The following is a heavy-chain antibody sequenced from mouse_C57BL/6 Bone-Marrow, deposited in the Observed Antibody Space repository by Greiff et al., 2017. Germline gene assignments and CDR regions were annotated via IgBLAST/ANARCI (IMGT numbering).Heavy chain of an antibody. CDR2: IYPRSGNT. J-gene: IGHJ1*03. V-gene: IGHV1-81*01. D-gene: IGHD2-4*01. CDR3: ARSDYDGDWYCDV. CDR1: GYTFTSYG. Sequence: VHLVESGAELARPGASVKLSCKASGYTFTSYGISWVKQRTGQGLEWIGEIYPRSGNTYYNEKFKGKATLTADKSSSTAYMELRSLTSEDSAVYFCARSDYDGDWYCDVWGTGTTVTVSS.